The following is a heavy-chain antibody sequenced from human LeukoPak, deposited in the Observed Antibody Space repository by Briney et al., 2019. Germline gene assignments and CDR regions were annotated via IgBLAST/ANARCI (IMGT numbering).Heavy chain of an antibody. CDR2: ISGSGGST. V-gene: IGHV3-23*01. CDR3: AKGATIIGAVISQSNWFDP. D-gene: IGHD3-3*01. Sequence: GGSLRLSCAASGFTFSSYAMSWVRQAPGKGLEWVSAISGSGGSTYYADSVKDRFTISRDNSKNTLCLQMNSLRAEDTAVYYCAKGATIIGAVISQSNWFDPWGQGTLVTVSS. J-gene: IGHJ5*02. CDR1: GFTFSSYA.